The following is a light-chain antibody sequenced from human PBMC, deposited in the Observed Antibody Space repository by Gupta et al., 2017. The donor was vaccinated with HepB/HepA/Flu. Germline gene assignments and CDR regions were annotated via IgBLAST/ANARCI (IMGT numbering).Light chain of an antibody. CDR1: QSVLHTDINKDY. J-gene: IGKJ1*01. CDR3: RQNYRTPLT. CDR2: WAS. V-gene: IGKV4-1*01. Sequence: DIVMTQSPDSLAEPLGERATINCKSSQSVLHTDINKDYLAWYQQKSGQPPKLHIHWASTRESGVPDRVSGCGSKSEFTLTIDGLQAVDVSLYYCRQNYRTPLTFGQGTKVEI.